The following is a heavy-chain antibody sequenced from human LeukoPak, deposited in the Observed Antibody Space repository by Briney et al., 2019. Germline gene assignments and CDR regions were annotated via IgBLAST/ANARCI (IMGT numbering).Heavy chain of an antibody. J-gene: IGHJ4*02. CDR1: GFPFETNA. CDR3: AKDWIQFNRVFDCFDS. CDR2: IGNTET. Sequence: GGSLRLSCATSGFPFETNAMSWVRQAPGKGLEWVATIGNTETFYADSVTGRFTISRDNSKNTVNLQMNRLRVGDTAIYYCAKDWIQFNRVFDCFDSWGQGTLVTVSS. D-gene: IGHD5-18*01. V-gene: IGHV3-23*01.